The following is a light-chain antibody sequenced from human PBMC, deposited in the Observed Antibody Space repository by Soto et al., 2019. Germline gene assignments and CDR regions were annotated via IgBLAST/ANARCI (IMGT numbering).Light chain of an antibody. J-gene: IGLJ2*01. CDR3: SSYTSRSTLV. V-gene: IGLV2-14*03. CDR1: SSDVGGYNY. Sequence: QSALTQPASVSGSPGQSITISCTGSSSDVGGYNYVSWYQHHPGKVPKLMIYDVTSRPSGVSSRFSGSKSGNTASLTISGLQAEDEADYYCSSYTSRSTLVFGGGTKLTVL. CDR2: DVT.